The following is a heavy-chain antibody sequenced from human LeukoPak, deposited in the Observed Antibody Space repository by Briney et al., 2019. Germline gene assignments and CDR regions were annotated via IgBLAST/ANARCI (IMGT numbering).Heavy chain of an antibody. CDR1: GFTFDDYA. V-gene: IGHV3-9*03. CDR3: AKDMALYQLLIKD. Sequence: SLRLSCAASGFTFDDYAMHWVRQAPGKGLEWGSGIRWNSGSIGYADSVKGQFTITKDNAKNSLYLQMNSLRAEDMALYYCAKDMALYQLLIKDWGQGTLVTVS. J-gene: IGHJ4*02. CDR2: IRWNSGSI. D-gene: IGHD2-2*01.